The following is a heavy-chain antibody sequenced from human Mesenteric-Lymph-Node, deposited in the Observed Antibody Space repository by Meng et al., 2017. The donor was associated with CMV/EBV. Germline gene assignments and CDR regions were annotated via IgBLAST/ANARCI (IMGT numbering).Heavy chain of an antibody. CDR2: INPSGDTT. V-gene: IGHV1-46*01. Sequence: FTFTNYYIHWVRQAPGRGLEWMGIINPSGDTTFFAQKFQGRVTLTRDTSTNTAYMEFNSLTSEDTAVYYCARIQLPWVSYYYALDVWGHGTTVTVSS. CDR3: ARIQLPWVSYYYALDV. CDR1: FTFTNYY. J-gene: IGHJ6*02. D-gene: IGHD1-1*01.